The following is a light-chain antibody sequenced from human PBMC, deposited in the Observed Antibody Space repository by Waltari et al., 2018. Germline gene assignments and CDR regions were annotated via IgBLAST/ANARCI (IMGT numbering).Light chain of an antibody. V-gene: IGKV1-12*01. CDR3: QQGKSFPIT. CDR1: QDSGNR. J-gene: IGKJ3*01. CDR2: GTS. Sequence: TCRAGQDSGNRLAWYQQKPGKAPNLLIYGTSSLQTGVPSRFSGSGSGTEFTLTISSLQPEDFGTYYCQQGKSFPITFGPGTKVEIK.